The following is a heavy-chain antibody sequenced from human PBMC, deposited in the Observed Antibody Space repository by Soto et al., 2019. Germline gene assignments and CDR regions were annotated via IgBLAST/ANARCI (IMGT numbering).Heavy chain of an antibody. CDR3: TRDASRDSSARGWFDP. D-gene: IGHD6-13*01. Sequence: GGFLRLSCAASGFTFRSFTMNWVRQAPGKGLEWVSTISSNSAYIYYTDALRGRFTISRDNAKNSLHLQMNSLRAEDTAVYYCTRDASRDSSARGWFDPWDPGTLVTFSS. J-gene: IGHJ5*02. CDR1: GFTFRSFT. CDR2: ISSNSAYI. V-gene: IGHV3-21*01.